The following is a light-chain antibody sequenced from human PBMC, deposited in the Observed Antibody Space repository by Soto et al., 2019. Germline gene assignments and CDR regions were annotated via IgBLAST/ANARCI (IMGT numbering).Light chain of an antibody. CDR2: LAS. CDR1: QDIRND. J-gene: IGKJ1*01. Sequence: DIQMTQSPSSLSASVGDRVTITCRASQDIRNDVSWYQQKPGTAPKRLIYLASSLQSGVPSRFSGSGSGTEFTLTISSLQPEDFATYYCLQHNTVSWTFGQGTKVEIK. V-gene: IGKV1-17*01. CDR3: LQHNTVSWT.